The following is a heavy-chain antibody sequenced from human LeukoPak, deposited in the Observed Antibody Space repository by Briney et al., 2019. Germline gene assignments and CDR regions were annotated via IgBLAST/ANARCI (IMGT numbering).Heavy chain of an antibody. V-gene: IGHV4-38-2*02. D-gene: IGHD3-10*01. J-gene: IGHJ4*02. Sequence: SETLSLTCTVSGYSISSGYFWGWIRQPPGKGLQWIGSIYHSGSTYYNPSLKSRVTISVDTSKNQFSLKLSSVTAADTAVYYCARVDGDYYGSGSLDYWGQGTLVTVSS. CDR2: IYHSGST. CDR3: ARVDGDYYGSGSLDY. CDR1: GYSISSGYF.